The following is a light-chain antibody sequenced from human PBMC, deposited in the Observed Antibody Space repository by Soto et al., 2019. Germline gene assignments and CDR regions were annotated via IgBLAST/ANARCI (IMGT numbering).Light chain of an antibody. CDR1: SSDIGAYDY. CDR3: TSYTTRSTWV. CDR2: EVN. Sequence: QSALTQPASLSGSPGQSITISCTGTSSDIGAYDYVSWFQQHPGKAPKLMISEVNNRPSGVSNRFSGSKSGNTASLTISGLQAEDEADYYCTSYTTRSTWVFGGGTKVTVL. J-gene: IGLJ3*02. V-gene: IGLV2-14*01.